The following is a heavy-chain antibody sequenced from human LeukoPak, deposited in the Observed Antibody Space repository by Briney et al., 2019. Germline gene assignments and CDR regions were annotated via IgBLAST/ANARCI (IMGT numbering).Heavy chain of an antibody. J-gene: IGHJ4*02. CDR3: ARDHNYAFDN. Sequence: GGSLRLSCAASGFTFSSYEMNWVRQAPGKGLEWISYISSSGTNIYYADSVRGRFTISADKAKNSLYLQMNSLRVEDTAVYYCARDHNYAFDNWGQGTLVSVAS. D-gene: IGHD1-1*01. V-gene: IGHV3-48*03. CDR1: GFTFSSYE. CDR2: ISSSGTNI.